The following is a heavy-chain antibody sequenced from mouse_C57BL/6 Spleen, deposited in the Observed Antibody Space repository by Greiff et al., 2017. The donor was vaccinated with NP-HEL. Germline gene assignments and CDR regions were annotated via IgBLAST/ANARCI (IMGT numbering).Heavy chain of an antibody. D-gene: IGHD6-1*01. J-gene: IGHJ4*01. CDR2: IYPGDGDT. Sequence: VKLQESGPELVKPGASVKISCKASGYAFSSSWMNWVKQRPGKGLEWIGRIYPGDGDTNYNGKFKGKATLTADKSSSTAYLQLSSLTSEDSAVYFCAREPFYYAMDYGGQGTSVTVSS. CDR3: AREPFYYAMDY. CDR1: GYAFSSSW. V-gene: IGHV1-82*01.